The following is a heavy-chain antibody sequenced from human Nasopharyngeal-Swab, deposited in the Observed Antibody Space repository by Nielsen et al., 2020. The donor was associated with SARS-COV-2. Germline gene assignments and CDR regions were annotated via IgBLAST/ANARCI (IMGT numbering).Heavy chain of an antibody. CDR3: ARLYSGSRPPDY. V-gene: IGHV4-39*01. CDR2: IFYSGNT. D-gene: IGHD1-26*01. J-gene: IGHJ4*02. Sequence: SETLSLTCTVSGGSISSSTYYWGWIRQPPGKGLEWIGSIFYSGNTYYNPSLKSRVAISIDTSQHQLYLNLGSVTAADTAVYFCARLYSGSRPPDYWGQGTLVTVSS. CDR1: GGSISSSTYY.